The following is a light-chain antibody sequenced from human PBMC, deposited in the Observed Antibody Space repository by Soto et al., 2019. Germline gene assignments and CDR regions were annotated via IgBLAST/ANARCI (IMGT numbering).Light chain of an antibody. V-gene: IGLV1-44*01. J-gene: IGLJ2*01. CDR1: SSNIGSNT. Sequence: QSVLTRPPSASGTPGQRVTISCSGSSSNIGSNTVNWYQQLPGTAPKLLIYRNNQRPSGVPDRFSGSKSGTSASLAISGLQSEDEADYYCAAWDDSLNGAVVFGGGTKLTVL. CDR2: RNN. CDR3: AAWDDSLNGAVV.